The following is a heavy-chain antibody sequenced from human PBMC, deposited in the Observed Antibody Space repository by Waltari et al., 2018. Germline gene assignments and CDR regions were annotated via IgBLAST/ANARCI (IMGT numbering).Heavy chain of an antibody. CDR2: INHSGST. CDR3: ARAIGFWSGFPNYYYCYYMDV. CDR1: GGSLSGYY. J-gene: IGHJ6*03. V-gene: IGHV4-34*01. D-gene: IGHD3-3*01. Sequence: QVQLQQWGAGLLKPSETLSLTCAVYGGSLSGYYWSWIRPPPGEGLEWIGEINHSGSTNYNPSLKSRVTISVGTYKNQFSLKLSSVTAADTAVYYCARAIGFWSGFPNYYYCYYMDVWDKGTTVTVSS.